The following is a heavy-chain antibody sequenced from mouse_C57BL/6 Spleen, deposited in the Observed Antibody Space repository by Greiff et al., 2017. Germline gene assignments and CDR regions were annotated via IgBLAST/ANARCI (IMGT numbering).Heavy chain of an antibody. Sequence: EVQLVESGGGLVQPKGSLKLSCAASGFSFNTYAMNWVRQAPGKGLEWVARIRSKSNNYATYYADSVKDRFTISRDDSESMLYLQMKNLKTEDTAMYYCVREVYGSSPYAMDYWGQGTSVTVSS. V-gene: IGHV10-1*01. CDR2: IRSKSNNYAT. CDR3: VREVYGSSPYAMDY. J-gene: IGHJ4*01. D-gene: IGHD1-1*01. CDR1: GFSFNTYA.